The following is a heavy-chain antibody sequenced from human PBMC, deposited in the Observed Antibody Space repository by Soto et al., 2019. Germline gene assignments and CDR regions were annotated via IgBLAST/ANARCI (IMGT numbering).Heavy chain of an antibody. J-gene: IGHJ6*02. CDR1: GFTFSSYS. CDR3: ARSRRGAYSSGWYSPSGYYNYGIDV. CDR2: ISSSSSTI. Sequence: GGSLRLSCAASGFTFSSYSMNWVRQAPGKGLEWVSYISSSSSTIYYADSVKGRFTISRDNAKNSLYLQMNSLKASDTAMYYCARSRRGAYSSGWYSPSGYYNYGIDVWGQGTKVTVSS. D-gene: IGHD6-19*01. V-gene: IGHV3-48*01.